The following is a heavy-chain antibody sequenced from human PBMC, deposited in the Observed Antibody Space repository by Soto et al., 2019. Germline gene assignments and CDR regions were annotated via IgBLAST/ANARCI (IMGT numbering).Heavy chain of an antibody. Sequence: QVQLVESGGGVVQPGRSLRLSCAASGFTFSSYAMHWVRQAPGKGLEWVAVISYDGSNKYYADSVKGRFTISRDNSKNTLYLQMNSLRAEDTAVYYGARDAYDYVWGSYRYTDDYWGQGTLVTVSS. CDR3: ARDAYDYVWGSYRYTDDY. J-gene: IGHJ4*02. CDR2: ISYDGSNK. CDR1: GFTFSSYA. D-gene: IGHD3-16*02. V-gene: IGHV3-30-3*01.